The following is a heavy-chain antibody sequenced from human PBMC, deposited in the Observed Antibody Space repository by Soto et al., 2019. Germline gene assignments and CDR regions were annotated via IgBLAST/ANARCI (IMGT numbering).Heavy chain of an antibody. D-gene: IGHD3-3*01. CDR2: IYSSGST. V-gene: IGHV4-4*07. CDR3: ARGQRFSDWFDP. CDR1: GGAIGSHY. Sequence: SETLSLTCTISGGAIGSHYWTCIRQPAGKGLEWIGRIYSSGSTQYNPSLQSRVTMSLDTSKNQFSLRLESVTAADTAVYYCARGQRFSDWFDPWGQGTLVTVSS. J-gene: IGHJ5*02.